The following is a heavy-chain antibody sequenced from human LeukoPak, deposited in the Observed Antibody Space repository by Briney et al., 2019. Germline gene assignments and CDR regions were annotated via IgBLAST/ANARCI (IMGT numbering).Heavy chain of an antibody. J-gene: IGHJ4*02. CDR1: GFTFSSYA. CDR2: ISSNGGST. V-gene: IGHV3-64D*06. CDR3: VTRTAMANFDY. D-gene: IGHD5-18*01. Sequence: GGSLRLSCSASGFTFSSYAMHWVRQAPGKGLVYVSAISSNGGSTYYADSVKGRFTISRDNSKNTLYLQMSSLRAEDTAVYYCVTRTAMANFDYWGQGTLVTVSS.